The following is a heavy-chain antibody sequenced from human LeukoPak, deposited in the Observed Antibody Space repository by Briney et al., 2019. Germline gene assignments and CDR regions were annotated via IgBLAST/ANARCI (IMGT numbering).Heavy chain of an antibody. J-gene: IGHJ6*02. Sequence: PGGSLRLSCAASGFTFSDYYMSWIRQAPGKGLEWVSYISSSGSTIYYADSVKGRFTISRDNSKNTLYLQMNSLRAEDTAVYYCARVYSGSPERYYGMDVWGQGTTVTVSS. CDR2: ISSSGSTI. CDR3: ARVYSGSPERYYGMDV. V-gene: IGHV3-11*04. D-gene: IGHD1-26*01. CDR1: GFTFSDYY.